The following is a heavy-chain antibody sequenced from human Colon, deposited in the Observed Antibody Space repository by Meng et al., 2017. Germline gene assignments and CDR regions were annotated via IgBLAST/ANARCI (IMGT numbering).Heavy chain of an antibody. V-gene: IGHV4-34*11. J-gene: IGHJ4*02. CDR1: GGSFSGYY. CDR2: GST. CDR3: ARDNWGSLDY. D-gene: IGHD7-27*01. Sequence: QLQSQQWGAGLLKPSRTLSLPCAVYGGSFSGYYWNWIRQSPGKGLEWIGYGSTNHNPSLKSRVTISVDTSKNQFSLTLNSVTAADTAVYYCARDNWGSLDYWGQGTLVTVSS.